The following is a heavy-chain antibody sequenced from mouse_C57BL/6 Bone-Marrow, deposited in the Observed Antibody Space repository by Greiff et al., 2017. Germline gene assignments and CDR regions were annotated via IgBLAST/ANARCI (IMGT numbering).Heavy chain of an antibody. J-gene: IGHJ3*01. Sequence: VQLQQSGPVLVKPGASVKMSCKASGYTFTDYYMNWVKQSHGKSLEWIGVINPYNGGTSYNQKFKGKATLTVDKSSSTAYMELNGLTSEDSAVYYCARGGWLRRRTWFAYWGQGTLVTVSA. CDR3: ARGGWLRRRTWFAY. V-gene: IGHV1-19*01. CDR2: INPYNGGT. D-gene: IGHD2-2*01. CDR1: GYTFTDYY.